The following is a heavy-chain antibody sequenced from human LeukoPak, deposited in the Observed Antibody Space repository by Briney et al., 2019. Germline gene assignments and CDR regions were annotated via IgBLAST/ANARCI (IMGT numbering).Heavy chain of an antibody. CDR3: PRVTYYYDSSGYYYFDY. J-gene: IGHJ4*02. D-gene: IGHD3-22*01. CDR2: ISAYNGNT. Sequence: ASVKVSCKASGYTFTSYGISWVRQAPGQGLEWMGWISAYNGNTNYAQKLQGRVTMTTDTSTSTAYMELRSLRSDDTAVYYCPRVTYYYDSSGYYYFDYWGQGTLVTVSS. CDR1: GYTFTSYG. V-gene: IGHV1-18*01.